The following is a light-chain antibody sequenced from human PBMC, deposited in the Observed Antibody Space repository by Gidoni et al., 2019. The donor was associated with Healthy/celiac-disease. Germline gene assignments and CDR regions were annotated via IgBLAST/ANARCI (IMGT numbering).Light chain of an antibody. CDR2: AAS. V-gene: IGKV1-9*01. CDR1: QVISSY. Sequence: IQLTQSPSFLSASVGDRVTSTCRANQVISSYLAWYQQKPGNAPKLLIYAASTLQSGVPSRFSGSGAWTEFTLTSSSMQPEDYATDYCQQLNSYPLITFGQGTRLEIK. J-gene: IGKJ5*01. CDR3: QQLNSYPLIT.